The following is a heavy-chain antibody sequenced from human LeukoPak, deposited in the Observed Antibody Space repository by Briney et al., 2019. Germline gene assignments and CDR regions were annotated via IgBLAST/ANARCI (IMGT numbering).Heavy chain of an antibody. J-gene: IGHJ4*02. Sequence: GGSPRLSCAASGFTFSSYAMHWVRQAPGKGLEWVAVISYDGSNKYYADSVKGRFTISRDNSKNTLYLQMNSLRAEDTAVYYCARLPYDFWSGYRDYWGQGTLVTVSS. V-gene: IGHV3-30-3*01. CDR1: GFTFSSYA. CDR3: ARLPYDFWSGYRDY. CDR2: ISYDGSNK. D-gene: IGHD3-3*01.